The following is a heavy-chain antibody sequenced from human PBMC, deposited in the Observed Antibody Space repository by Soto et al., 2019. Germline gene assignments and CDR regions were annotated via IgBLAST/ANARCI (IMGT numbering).Heavy chain of an antibody. D-gene: IGHD3-10*01. J-gene: IGHJ4*02. CDR3: TRENLGGSFSDY. CDR2: IKHSGRDT. V-gene: IGHV3-48*02. Sequence: GGSLRLSCVASGFSFSIHSMNWVRQAPGKGLEWIAYIKHSGRDTYYADSVKGRFTLSRDNAKDSMFLQMNSLRDEDTAIYYCTRENLGGSFSDYWGQGTLVTVSS. CDR1: GFSFSIHS.